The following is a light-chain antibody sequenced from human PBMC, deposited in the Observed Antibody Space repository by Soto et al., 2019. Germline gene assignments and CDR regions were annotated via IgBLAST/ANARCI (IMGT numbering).Light chain of an antibody. CDR3: SSYATTNPYV. CDR1: SSYVGNYNF. J-gene: IGLJ1*01. CDR2: DGS. Sequence: QSVLTQPASVFGSPGQSITISCTGTSSYVGNYNFVSWYQHHPGKAPNLLIYDGSQRPSGVSNRFSGSKSGDTASLTISGLQAEDEADYYCSSYATTNPYVFGTGTKVTDL. V-gene: IGLV2-23*01.